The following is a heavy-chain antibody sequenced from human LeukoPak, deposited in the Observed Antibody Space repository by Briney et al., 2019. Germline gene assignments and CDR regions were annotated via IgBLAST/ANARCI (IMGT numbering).Heavy chain of an antibody. CDR3: ARDHSGYSIDY. Sequence: SETLSLTCAVYGGSFSGYYWSWIRQPPGKGLEWIGEINHSGSTNYNPSLKSRVTISVDTSKNQFSLKLSSVTAEDTAVYYCARDHSGYSIDYWGQGTLVTVSS. J-gene: IGHJ4*02. CDR2: INHSGST. CDR1: GGSFSGYY. D-gene: IGHD5-12*01. V-gene: IGHV4-34*01.